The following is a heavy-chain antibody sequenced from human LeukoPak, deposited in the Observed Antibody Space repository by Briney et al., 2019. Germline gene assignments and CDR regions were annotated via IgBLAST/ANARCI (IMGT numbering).Heavy chain of an antibody. CDR1: GYSFDDYG. D-gene: IGHD5-24*01. CDR3: VRLGRDGYTYGAAY. J-gene: IGHJ1*01. V-gene: IGHV3-20*04. CDR2: INWNGGST. Sequence: GGSLRLSCAGSGYSFDDYGMRRVRQVPGKGLEWVAGINWNGGSTGYAASVKGRCTISRDNAKTALYLEMNSLRAEDTAFYYCVRLGRDGYTYGAAYWGQGTLVTVSS.